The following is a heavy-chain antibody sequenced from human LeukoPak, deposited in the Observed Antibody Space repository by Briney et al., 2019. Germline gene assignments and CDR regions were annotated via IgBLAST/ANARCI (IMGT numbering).Heavy chain of an antibody. CDR1: GGSVSSSSYY. J-gene: IGHJ3*02. D-gene: IGHD1-7*01. CDR3: AREVSGTALDAFDI. V-gene: IGHV4-39*07. CDR2: IYYSGST. Sequence: SETLSLTCTVSGGSVSSSSYYWGWLRQPPGKGLEWIGSIYYSGSTYYNPSLKSRVTISVDTSKNQFSLKLSSVTAADTAVYYCAREVSGTALDAFDIWGQGTMVTVSS.